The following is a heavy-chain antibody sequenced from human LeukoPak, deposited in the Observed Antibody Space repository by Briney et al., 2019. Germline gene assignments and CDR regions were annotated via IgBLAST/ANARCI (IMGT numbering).Heavy chain of an antibody. J-gene: IGHJ4*02. CDR1: GFTFNNPW. Sequence: PGGSLRLSCAASGFTFNNPWMSWVRQAPGKGLEWVARFKSKTDGGTTDYAAPVKGRFTISRDDSKNTLYLQMNSLNTEDTALHYCITFSMIVVVITDWGQGTLVTVSS. D-gene: IGHD3-22*01. CDR3: ITFSMIVVVITD. CDR2: FKSKTDGGTT. V-gene: IGHV3-15*01.